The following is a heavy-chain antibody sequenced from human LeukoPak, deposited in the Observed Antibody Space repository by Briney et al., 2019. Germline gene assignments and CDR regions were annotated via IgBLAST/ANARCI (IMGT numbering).Heavy chain of an antibody. J-gene: IGHJ4*02. Sequence: PSETLSLTCIVSGGSISSSIYYWAWVRQPPGKGLEWIGSIYYSGSTYYNPSLKSRVTISVDTSKNQFSLKLSSVTAADTAVYYCARDRPYSSGSDYFDYWGQGTLVTVSS. V-gene: IGHV4-39*07. CDR3: ARDRPYSSGSDYFDY. CDR1: GGSISSSIYY. CDR2: IYYSGST. D-gene: IGHD6-19*01.